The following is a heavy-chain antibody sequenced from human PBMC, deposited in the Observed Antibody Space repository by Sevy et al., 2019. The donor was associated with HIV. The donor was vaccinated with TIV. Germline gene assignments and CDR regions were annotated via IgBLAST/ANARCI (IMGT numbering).Heavy chain of an antibody. D-gene: IGHD3-16*02. V-gene: IGHV3-48*02. CDR3: ARVVWGSYRYDDL. J-gene: IGHJ4*02. CDR1: GFTFSTYG. Sequence: GGSLRLSCAASGFTFSTYGMNWVRQAPGKGLEWISYISPTSGDIYYADSVRGRFTVSRDNVGNSMYLQMNGLTDEDTALYYCARVVWGSYRYDDLWGQRTLVTVSS. CDR2: ISPTSGDI.